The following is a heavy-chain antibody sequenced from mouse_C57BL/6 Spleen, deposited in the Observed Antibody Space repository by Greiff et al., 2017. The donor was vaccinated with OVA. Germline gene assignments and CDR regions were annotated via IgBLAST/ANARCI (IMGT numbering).Heavy chain of an antibody. J-gene: IGHJ4*01. V-gene: IGHV1-81*01. D-gene: IGHD1-1*01. CDR1: GYTFTSYG. CDR3: ARGYYGSSYSYYAMDY. CDR2: IYPRSGNT. Sequence: VQLQQSGAELARPGASVKLSCKASGYTFTSYGISWVKQRTGQGLEWIGEIYPRSGNTYYNEKFKGKATLTADKSSSTAYMELRSLTSEDSAVYFCARGYYGSSYSYYAMDYWGQGTSVTVSS.